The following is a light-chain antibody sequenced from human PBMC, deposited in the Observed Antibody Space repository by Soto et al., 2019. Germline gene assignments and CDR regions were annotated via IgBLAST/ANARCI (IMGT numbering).Light chain of an antibody. J-gene: IGKJ4*01. Sequence: DIQMTQSPSSLSASVGDRVTNTCQASQDISNYLNWYQQKPGQAPKLLIYDASNLETGVPSRFSGSGSGIDFTFTISSLQPEDIATYYCQQYDNGLSLTFGGGTKVDIK. CDR2: DAS. CDR3: QQYDNGLSLT. V-gene: IGKV1-33*01. CDR1: QDISNY.